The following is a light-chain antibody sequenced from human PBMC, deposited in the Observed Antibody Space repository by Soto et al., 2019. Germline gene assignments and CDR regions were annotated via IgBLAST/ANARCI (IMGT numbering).Light chain of an antibody. J-gene: IGLJ2*01. V-gene: IGLV2-8*01. Sequence: QSALTQPPSASGSPGQSVTISCTGTSSDVGGYNYVSWYQQHPGKAPKLMIYEVSKRPSGVPDRFSASKSGNTASLTVSGLQVEDEADYYCSSYAGSKNVVFGGGTQLTVL. CDR2: EVS. CDR1: SSDVGGYNY. CDR3: SSYAGSKNVV.